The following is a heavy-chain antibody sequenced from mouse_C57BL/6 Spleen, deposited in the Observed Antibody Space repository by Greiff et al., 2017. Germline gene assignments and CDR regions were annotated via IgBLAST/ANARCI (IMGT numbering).Heavy chain of an antibody. V-gene: IGHV4-1*01. CDR1: GIDFSRYW. CDR2: INPDSSTI. Sequence: EVKLLESGGGLVQPGGSLKLSCAASGIDFSRYWMSWVRRAPGKGLEWIGEINPDSSTINYAPSLKDKFIISRDNAKNTLYLQMSKVRSEDTALYYCARPGTTVVATNWYFDVWGTGTTVTVSS. CDR3: ARPGTTVVATNWYFDV. J-gene: IGHJ1*03. D-gene: IGHD1-1*01.